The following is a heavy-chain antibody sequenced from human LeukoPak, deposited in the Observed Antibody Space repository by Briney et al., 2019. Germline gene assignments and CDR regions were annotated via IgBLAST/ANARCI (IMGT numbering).Heavy chain of an antibody. V-gene: IGHV3-23*01. CDR1: GFTVSSCY. J-gene: IGHJ4*02. D-gene: IGHD5-24*01. CDR2: ISGSGGST. CDR3: AEGGDGYNLFDY. Sequence: GGSLRLSCAASGFTVSSCYMSWARQAPGKGLEWVSAISGSGGSTYYADSVKGRFTISRDNSKNTLYLQMNSLRAEDTAVYYCAEGGDGYNLFDYWGQGTLVTVSS.